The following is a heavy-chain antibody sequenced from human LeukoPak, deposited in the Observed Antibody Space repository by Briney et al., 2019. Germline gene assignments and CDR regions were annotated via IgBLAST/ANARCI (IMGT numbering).Heavy chain of an antibody. CDR2: INPSGGST. CDR1: GYTLTELS. D-gene: IGHD5-24*01. J-gene: IGHJ4*02. Sequence: ASVKVSCKVSGYTLTELSMHWVRQAPGQGLEWMGIINPSGGSTSYAQKFQGRVTMTRDTSTSTVYMELSSLRSEDTAVYYCARYAVVGDGYKNLLDYWGQGTLVTVSS. V-gene: IGHV1-46*01. CDR3: ARYAVVGDGYKNLLDY.